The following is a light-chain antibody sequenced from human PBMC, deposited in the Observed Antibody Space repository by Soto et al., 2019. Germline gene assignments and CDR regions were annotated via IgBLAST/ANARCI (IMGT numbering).Light chain of an antibody. CDR2: AAS. CDR1: GTISGSY. V-gene: IGKV1-39*01. CDR3: QQSFATSYT. J-gene: IGKJ2*01. Sequence: DIQMTQSPSSLSASVGDRVSITCRASGTISGSYLSWYQQRPGKAPKLLVFAASNLQDGVPSRFSGSGFGTDFTLTISSLQPEDFGVYYCQQSFATSYTFGQGTKLEI.